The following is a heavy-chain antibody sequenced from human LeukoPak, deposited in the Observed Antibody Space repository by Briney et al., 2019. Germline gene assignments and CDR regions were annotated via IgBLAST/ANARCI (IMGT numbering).Heavy chain of an antibody. Sequence: GGSLRLSCAASGFTFSSYGMHWVRQAPGKGLEWVAVMSYDGSNKYYADSVKGRFTISRDNSKNTLYLQMNALTVEDTAVYHCAGGVSSRLLDYWGRGTLVTVSS. J-gene: IGHJ4*02. D-gene: IGHD3-10*01. V-gene: IGHV3-30*03. CDR2: MSYDGSNK. CDR3: AGGVSSRLLDY. CDR1: GFTFSSYG.